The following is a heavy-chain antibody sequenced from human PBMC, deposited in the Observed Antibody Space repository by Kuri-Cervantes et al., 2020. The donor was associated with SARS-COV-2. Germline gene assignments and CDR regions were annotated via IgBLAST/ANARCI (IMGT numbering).Heavy chain of an antibody. Sequence: ESLKISCTVSGGSISSYYWSWIRQPAGKGLEWIGRIYTSGSTNYHPSLKSRVTMSVDTSKNQFSLKLSSVTAADTAVYYCARDADSSGSLDYWGQGTLVTVSS. CDR3: ARDADSSGSLDY. J-gene: IGHJ4*02. D-gene: IGHD3-22*01. CDR1: GGSISSYY. CDR2: IYTSGST. V-gene: IGHV4-4*07.